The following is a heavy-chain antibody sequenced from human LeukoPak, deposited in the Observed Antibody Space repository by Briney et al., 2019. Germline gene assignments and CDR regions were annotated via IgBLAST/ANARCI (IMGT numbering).Heavy chain of an antibody. V-gene: IGHV4-4*07. D-gene: IGHD3-10*01. J-gene: IGHJ4*02. CDR2: IYTSGST. CDR3: ARDGWFGELLDY. CDR1: GGSISSYY. Sequence: SETLSLTCTVSGGSISSYYWSWIRQPAGKGLEWIWRIYTSGSTNYNPSLKSRVTMSIETSKNQFSLKLSSVTAADTAVYYCARDGWFGELLDYWGQGTLVIVSS.